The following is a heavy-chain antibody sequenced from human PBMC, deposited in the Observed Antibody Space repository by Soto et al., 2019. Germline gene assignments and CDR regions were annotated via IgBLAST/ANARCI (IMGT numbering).Heavy chain of an antibody. Sequence: QVQLVESGGGVVQPGRSLRLSCEASGLTFSNYAMHGFRQAPGKGLEWVAAILSDEINKYSADSVKGRFTISRDNSKNTLYLQMNSLRPEDTAVYYCAIIATSGGGDAFDIWGQGTMVTVSS. D-gene: IGHD6-13*01. CDR1: GLTFSNYA. CDR2: ILSDEINK. CDR3: AIIATSGGGDAFDI. J-gene: IGHJ3*02. V-gene: IGHV3-30-3*01.